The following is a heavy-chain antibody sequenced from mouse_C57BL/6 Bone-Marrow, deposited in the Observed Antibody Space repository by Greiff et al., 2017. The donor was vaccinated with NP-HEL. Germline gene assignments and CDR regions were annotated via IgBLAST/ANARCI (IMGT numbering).Heavy chain of an antibody. CDR2: INYDGSST. V-gene: IGHV5-16*01. D-gene: IGHD1-1*01. J-gene: IGHJ2*01. CDR1: GFTFSDYY. Sequence: EVKLVESEGGLVQPGSSMKLSCTASGFTFSDYYMAWVRQVPEKGLEWVAHINYDGSSTYYLDSLKSRFIISRDNAKNILYLQMSSLKSEDTATYYCARGGSSSFDYWGQGTTLTVSS. CDR3: ARGGSSSFDY.